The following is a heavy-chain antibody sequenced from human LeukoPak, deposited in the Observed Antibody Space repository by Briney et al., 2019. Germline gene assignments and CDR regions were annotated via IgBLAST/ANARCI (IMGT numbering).Heavy chain of an antibody. J-gene: IGHJ4*02. V-gene: IGHV3-15*01. CDR2: IKSKTDGGTT. D-gene: IGHD6-6*01. CDR1: GFTFSNAW. CDR3: TTSPSIAALFDY. Sequence: GGSLRLSCAASGFTFSNAWMSWVRQAPGKGLEWVGRIKSKTDGGTTDYAAPVKGRFTISRDDSKNTLYLQMNSLKTEDTAVYYCTTSPSIAALFDYWGQGTLVTVSS.